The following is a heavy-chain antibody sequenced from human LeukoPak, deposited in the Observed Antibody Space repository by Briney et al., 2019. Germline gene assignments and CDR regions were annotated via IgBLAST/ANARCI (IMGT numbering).Heavy chain of an antibody. CDR3: ARSRSGYSYDHAAFDI. V-gene: IGHV4-34*01. Sequence: SETLSLTCAVYGGSFSGYYWSWIRQPPGKGLEWIGEINHSGSTNYNPSLKSRVTISVDTSRNQFSLKLSSVTAADTAVYYCARSRSGYSYDHAAFDIWGQGTMVTVSS. CDR1: GGSFSGYY. CDR2: INHSGST. D-gene: IGHD5-18*01. J-gene: IGHJ3*02.